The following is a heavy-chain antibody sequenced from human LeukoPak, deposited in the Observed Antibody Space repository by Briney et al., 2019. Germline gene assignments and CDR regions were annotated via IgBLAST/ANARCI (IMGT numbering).Heavy chain of an antibody. CDR3: ARVAAVAGTPLRWLDP. Sequence: ASVKVSCKASGGTFSSYTISWVRQAPGQGLEWMGRIIPILGIANYAQKFRGRVTITADKSTSTAYMELSSLRSEDTAVYYCARVAAVAGTPLRWLDPWGQGTLVTVSS. CDR1: GGTFSSYT. J-gene: IGHJ5*02. V-gene: IGHV1-69*02. CDR2: IIPILGIA. D-gene: IGHD6-19*01.